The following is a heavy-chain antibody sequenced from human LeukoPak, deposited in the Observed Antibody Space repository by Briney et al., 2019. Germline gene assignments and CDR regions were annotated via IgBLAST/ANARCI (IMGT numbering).Heavy chain of an antibody. D-gene: IGHD3-22*01. CDR3: AQHYYDSSGLDYFDC. V-gene: IGHV4-39*01. CDR1: GGSISSSSKF. Sequence: SETLSLSCTVSGGSISSSSKFWDWIRQPPGKGLEWIGSLHPSTTTYYNPSLRSRVGISVDTSKNQFYLTLSSVTAADSAVYYCAQHYYDSSGLDYFDCWGQGTLVTVSS. CDR2: LHPSTTT. J-gene: IGHJ4*02.